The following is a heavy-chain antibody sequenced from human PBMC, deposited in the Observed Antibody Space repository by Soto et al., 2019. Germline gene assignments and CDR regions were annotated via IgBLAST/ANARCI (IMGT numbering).Heavy chain of an antibody. J-gene: IGHJ6*02. CDR2: ISYDGSNK. V-gene: IGHV3-30-3*01. D-gene: IGHD3-3*01. Sequence: GSLRLSCAASGFTFSSYAMHWVRQAPGKGLEWVAVISYDGSNKYYADSVKGRFTISRDNSKNTLYLQMNSLRAEDTAVYYCARDRRFLEWLFVEYYYYYGMDVWGQGTTVTVSS. CDR1: GFTFSSYA. CDR3: ARDRRFLEWLFVEYYYYYGMDV.